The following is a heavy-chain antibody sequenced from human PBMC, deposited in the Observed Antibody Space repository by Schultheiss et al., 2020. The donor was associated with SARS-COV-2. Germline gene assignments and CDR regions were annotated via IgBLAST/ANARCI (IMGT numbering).Heavy chain of an antibody. D-gene: IGHD3-10*01. CDR1: GGTFGSYA. J-gene: IGHJ6*02. V-gene: IGHV1-69*13. CDR2: IVPIFGTA. Sequence: SVKVSCKASGGTFGSYAISWLRQAPRQGLEWMGGIVPIFGTANYAQKFQGRVTITADESTSTAYMELSSLRSEDTAVYYCAILAGGSGSYFRYNYYDMDVWGQGTTVTVSS. CDR3: AILAGGSGSYFRYNYYDMDV.